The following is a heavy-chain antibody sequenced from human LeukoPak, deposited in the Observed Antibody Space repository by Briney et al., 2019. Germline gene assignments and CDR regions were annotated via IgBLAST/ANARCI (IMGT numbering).Heavy chain of an antibody. CDR2: IKKDGSET. D-gene: IGHD3-3*01. CDR1: GLTFNTYW. V-gene: IGHV3-7*01. Sequence: GESLRLSCVASGLTFNTYWMNWVRQAPGKGPEWVANIKKDGSETYYVESVKGRFTISRDNAKNSVYLQMNSLRVEDTAVYYCMAGVGWQSDYWGQGTLVTVSS. J-gene: IGHJ4*02. CDR3: MAGVGWQSDY.